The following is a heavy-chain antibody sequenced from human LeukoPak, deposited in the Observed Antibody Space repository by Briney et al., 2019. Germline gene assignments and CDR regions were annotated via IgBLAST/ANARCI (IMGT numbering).Heavy chain of an antibody. J-gene: IGHJ4*02. CDR1: GYTFTSYD. Sequence: ASVKVSCKASGYTFTSYDINWVRQATGQALEWMGWMNPNSGNTGYAQKFQGRVTITRNTSISTAYMELSSLSSEDTAVYYCARGQHYDSSGHDYWGQGTLVTVSS. CDR2: MNPNSGNT. CDR3: ARGQHYDSSGHDY. V-gene: IGHV1-8*03. D-gene: IGHD3-22*01.